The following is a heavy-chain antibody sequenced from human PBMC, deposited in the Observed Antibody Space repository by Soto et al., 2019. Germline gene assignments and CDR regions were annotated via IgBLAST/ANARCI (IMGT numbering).Heavy chain of an antibody. V-gene: IGHV3-15*01. CDR2: IKSKTDGGTT. J-gene: IGHJ3*02. D-gene: IGHD2-15*01. CDR3: TTLDIVVVVAATPTDAFDI. CDR1: GFTFSNAW. Sequence: GGSLRLSCAASGFTFSNAWMSWVRQAPGKGLEWVGRIKSKTDGGTTDYAAPVKGRFTISRDDSKNTLYLQMKSLKTEDTAVYYCTTLDIVVVVAATPTDAFDIWGQGTMVTVSS.